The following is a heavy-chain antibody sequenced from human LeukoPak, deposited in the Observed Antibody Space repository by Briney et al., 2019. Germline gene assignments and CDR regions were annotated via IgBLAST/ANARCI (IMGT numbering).Heavy chain of an antibody. CDR3: ARASCSGGTCPRGWYFDY. CDR2: IYYSGST. V-gene: IGHV4-59*01. Sequence: SETLSLTCTVSGGSISSYYWSWIRQPPGKGLEWIGYIYYSGSTNYNPSLKSRVTISIDTSKKQFSLRLSSVTAADTAVYYCARASCSGGTCPRGWYFDYWGQGTLVTVSS. D-gene: IGHD2-15*01. J-gene: IGHJ4*02. CDR1: GGSISSYY.